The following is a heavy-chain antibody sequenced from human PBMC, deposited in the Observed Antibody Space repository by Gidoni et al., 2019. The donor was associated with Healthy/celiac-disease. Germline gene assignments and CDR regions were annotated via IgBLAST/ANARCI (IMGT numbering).Heavy chain of an antibody. CDR2: IIPILGIA. CDR3: ARQVGIAAAGNFDY. D-gene: IGHD6-13*01. V-gene: IGHV1-69*04. CDR1: GGTFSSYA. Sequence: VYGKASGGTFSSYAISWVRQAPGQGLEWMGRIIPILGIANYAQKFQGRVTITADKSTSTAYMELSSLRSEDTAVYYCARQVGIAAAGNFDYWGQGTLVTVSS. J-gene: IGHJ4*02.